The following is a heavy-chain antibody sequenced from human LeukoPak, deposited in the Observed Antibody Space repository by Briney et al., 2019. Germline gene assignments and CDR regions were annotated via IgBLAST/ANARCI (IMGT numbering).Heavy chain of an antibody. D-gene: IGHD6-6*01. J-gene: IGHJ4*02. V-gene: IGHV4-61*02. CDR3: ARSGIGVAARPLDY. Sequence: SQTLSLTCTVSGGSISSGNYYWSWIRQPAGKGLEWIGRIYTSGSTNYNPTLKSRVTISVDTSKNQFSLKLSSVTAADTAVYYCARSGIGVAARPLDYWGQGTLVTVSS. CDR2: IYTSGST. CDR1: GGSISSGNYY.